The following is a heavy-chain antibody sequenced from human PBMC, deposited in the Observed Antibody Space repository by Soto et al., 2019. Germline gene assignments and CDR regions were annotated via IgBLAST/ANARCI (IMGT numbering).Heavy chain of an antibody. V-gene: IGHV4-30-4*01. J-gene: IGHJ4*02. CDR2: IYYGEST. Sequence: QVLVQESGPGLVKPSQTLTLSGTVSGGSVDSGNHYWNWIRQPPGKGLEWIGCIYYGESTYYNPSLKSRATISVDTSQSWFSLSLTSVTAADTAVYYCATDMGSVMTTRIFDHWGQGTLVTVSS. CDR1: GGSVDSGNHY. D-gene: IGHD4-17*01. CDR3: ATDMGSVMTTRIFDH.